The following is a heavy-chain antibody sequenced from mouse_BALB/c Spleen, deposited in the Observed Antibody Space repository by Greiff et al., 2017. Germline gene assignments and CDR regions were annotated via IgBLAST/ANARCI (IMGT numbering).Heavy chain of an antibody. CDR2: INPYNDGT. D-gene: IGHD2-4*01. J-gene: IGHJ2*01. Sequence: EVQLQESGPELVKPGASVKMSCKASGYTFTSYVMHWVKQKPGQGLEWIGYINPYNDGTKYNEKFKGKATLTSDKSSSTAYMELSSLTSEDSAVYYGARSGYDYEGYYFDYWGQGTTLTVSS. V-gene: IGHV1-14*01. CDR3: ARSGYDYEGYYFDY. CDR1: GYTFTSYV.